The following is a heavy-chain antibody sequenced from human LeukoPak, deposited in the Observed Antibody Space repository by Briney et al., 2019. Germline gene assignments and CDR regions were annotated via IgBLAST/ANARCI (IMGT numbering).Heavy chain of an antibody. CDR2: MYYGGST. CDR3: ARRGPSGRSLDY. J-gene: IGHJ4*02. V-gene: IGHV4-39*01. D-gene: IGHD1-26*01. CDR1: GGSISSSSYY. Sequence: SETLSLTCNVPGGSISSSSYYWGWLRQPPGKGLEWIGSMYYGGSTYYNPSLKSRVTISVDTSKNQFSLKLSSVTAADTAVYYCARRGPSGRSLDYWGQGTLVTVSS.